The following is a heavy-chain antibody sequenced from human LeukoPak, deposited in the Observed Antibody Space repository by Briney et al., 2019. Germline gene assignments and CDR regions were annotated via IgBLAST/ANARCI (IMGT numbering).Heavy chain of an antibody. CDR3: AKIRGVVVVAATNY. Sequence: PGGSLRLSCAASGFTFSSYAMSWVRQAPGKGLEWVSAISGSGGSTYYADSVKGRFTISRDNSKNTLYLQMNSLGAEDTAVYYCAKIRGVVVVAATNYWGQGTLVTVSS. V-gene: IGHV3-23*01. D-gene: IGHD2-15*01. CDR1: GFTFSSYA. CDR2: ISGSGGST. J-gene: IGHJ4*02.